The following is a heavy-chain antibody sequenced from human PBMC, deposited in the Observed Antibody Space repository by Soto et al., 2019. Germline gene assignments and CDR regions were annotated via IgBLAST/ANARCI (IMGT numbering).Heavy chain of an antibody. Sequence: AYVRVSCKASGYTFTSYYMHWVRQDPGQGLEWMGIINPSGGSTSYAQKFQGRVTMTRDTSTSTVYMELSSLRSEDTAVYYCARDRWELRYFDYWGQGTLVTVSS. CDR3: ARDRWELRYFDY. V-gene: IGHV1-46*01. J-gene: IGHJ4*02. CDR2: INPSGGST. D-gene: IGHD1-26*01. CDR1: GYTFTSYY.